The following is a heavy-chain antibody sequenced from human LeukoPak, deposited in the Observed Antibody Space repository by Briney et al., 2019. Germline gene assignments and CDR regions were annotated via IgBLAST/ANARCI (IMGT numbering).Heavy chain of an antibody. CDR1: GFTFSNYG. D-gene: IGHD3-16*01. J-gene: IGHJ3*02. CDR3: ARPIMASAFDI. Sequence: PGGSLRLSCAASGFTFSNYGLSWVRQAPGKGLEWVSGITGSGGSTYYADSVKGRFTISRDSSENTLYLHMNSLRAEDTAVYFCARPIMASAFDIWGQGTMVTVSS. CDR2: ITGSGGST. V-gene: IGHV3-23*01.